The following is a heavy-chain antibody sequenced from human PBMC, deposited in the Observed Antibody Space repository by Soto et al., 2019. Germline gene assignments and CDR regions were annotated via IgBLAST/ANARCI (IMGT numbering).Heavy chain of an antibody. CDR1: GGSMRNYF. J-gene: IGHJ4*02. D-gene: IGHD6-13*01. Sequence: SLTCTVSGGSMRNYFWTWIRQPPGKGLEWIGYIHYSGTTSFFPSYNPSLRSRVTISEDTSKNQFSLKLLSVTTADTAVYFCAAGEASSRNLAPYYLDFWGQGNLVTVSS. V-gene: IGHV4-59*01. CDR3: AAGEASSRNLAPYYLDF. CDR2: IHYSGTT.